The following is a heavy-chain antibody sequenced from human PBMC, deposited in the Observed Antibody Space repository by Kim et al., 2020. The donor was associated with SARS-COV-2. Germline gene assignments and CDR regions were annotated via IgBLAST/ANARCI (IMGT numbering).Heavy chain of an antibody. V-gene: IGHV5-51*01. CDR1: GYSFTNYW. CDR3: ARVTYYYGSGSYYYYGVDV. Sequence: GESLKISCKGSGYSFTNYWIDWVRQMPGKGLEWMGIIYPDDSDTRYSPSFQGQVTISADKFISTAYLQWSSLKASDTAMYYCARVTYYYGSGSYYYYGVDVWCRGTTVTVP. J-gene: IGHJ6*02. D-gene: IGHD3-10*01. CDR2: IYPDDSDT.